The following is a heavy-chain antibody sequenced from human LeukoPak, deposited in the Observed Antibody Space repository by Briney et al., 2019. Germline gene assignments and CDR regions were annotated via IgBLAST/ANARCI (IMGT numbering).Heavy chain of an antibody. Sequence: SGGSLRLSCAASGFTFSSYSMNWVRQAPGKGLEWVSYISSSSSTIYYADSVKGRFTISRDNAKNSLYLQMNSLRAEDTAVYYCARGPYSSGWSSWGQGTLVTVSS. J-gene: IGHJ5*02. CDR2: ISSSSSTI. D-gene: IGHD6-19*01. V-gene: IGHV3-48*01. CDR3: ARGPYSSGWSS. CDR1: GFTFSSYS.